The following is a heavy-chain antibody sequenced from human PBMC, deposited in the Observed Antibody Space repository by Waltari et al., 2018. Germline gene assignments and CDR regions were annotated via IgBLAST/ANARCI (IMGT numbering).Heavy chain of an antibody. J-gene: IGHJ3*02. V-gene: IGHV3-15*01. CDR3: RQDVLRFLEPKRDAFDI. Sequence: EVQLVESGGGLVKPGGSLRLSCAASGFTFSNAWMSWVRQAPGKGREWVGRIKSKTDGGTTDYAAPVKGRFTISTDDSKNTLYLQMNSLKAEDTAVYYCRQDVLRFLEPKRDAFDIWGQGTMVTVSS. D-gene: IGHD3-3*01. CDR2: IKSKTDGGTT. CDR1: GFTFSNAW.